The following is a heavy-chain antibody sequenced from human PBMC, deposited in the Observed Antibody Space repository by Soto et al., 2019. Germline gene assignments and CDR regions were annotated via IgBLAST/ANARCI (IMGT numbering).Heavy chain of an antibody. CDR1: GFTFSTYA. CDR3: AKDLYSSGWYHY. D-gene: IGHD6-19*01. Sequence: EVQLLESGGGLVQPGGSLRLSCATSGFTFSTYATTWVRQAAWKGLEWVSAISGSGDSTYYADSVKGRFTISIDNSKNTLYRQMNSLTAEDTALYYCAKDLYSSGWYHYWGQVTLVTVSS. CDR2: ISGSGDST. J-gene: IGHJ4*02. V-gene: IGHV3-23*01.